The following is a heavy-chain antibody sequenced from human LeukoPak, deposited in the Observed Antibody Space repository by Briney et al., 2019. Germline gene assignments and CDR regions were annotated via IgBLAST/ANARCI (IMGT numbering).Heavy chain of an antibody. CDR3: ARGRFYGGNIY. CDR2: IHHSGST. V-gene: IGHV4-34*01. J-gene: IGHJ4*02. CDR1: GGSFSGYY. Sequence: SETLSLTCAVYGGSFSGYYWSWIRQLPGKGLEWIGEIHHSGSTNYNPSLKSRVTISLDTSENQFSLRLSSVTAADTAVYYCARGRFYGGNIYWGQGTLVTVSS. D-gene: IGHD4-23*01.